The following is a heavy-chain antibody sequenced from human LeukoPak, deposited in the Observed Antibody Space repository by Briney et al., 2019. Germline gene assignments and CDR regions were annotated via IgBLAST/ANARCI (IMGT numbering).Heavy chain of an antibody. CDR2: IYHSGST. J-gene: IGHJ4*02. Sequence: SETLSLTCAVSGYSISSGYYWGWIRQPPGKGLEWIGSIYHSGSTYYNPSLKSRVTISVDTSKNQFSLKLSSVTAADTAVYYCARTGKTGGDSWGQGTLVTVSS. V-gene: IGHV4-38-2*01. CDR1: GYSISSGYY. D-gene: IGHD1-14*01. CDR3: ARTGKTGGDS.